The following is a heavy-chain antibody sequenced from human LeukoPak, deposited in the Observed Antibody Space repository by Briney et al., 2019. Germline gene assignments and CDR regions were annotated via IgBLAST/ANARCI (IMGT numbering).Heavy chain of an antibody. CDR1: GFTFSSYW. Sequence: PGGSLRLSCVASGFTFSSYWMHWVRQAPGKGLVWVSRINTDGSTTSYADSVKGRFTISRDNAKNTLYLQMNSLRAEDTAVYYCARVYCGGDCYWTYYYGMDVWGQGTTVTVSS. CDR2: INTDGSTT. V-gene: IGHV3-74*01. J-gene: IGHJ6*02. CDR3: ARVYCGGDCYWTYYYGMDV. D-gene: IGHD2-21*02.